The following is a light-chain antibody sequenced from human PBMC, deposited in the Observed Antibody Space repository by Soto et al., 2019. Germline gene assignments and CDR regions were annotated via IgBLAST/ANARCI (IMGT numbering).Light chain of an antibody. CDR3: QQFFGAVFT. J-gene: IGKJ5*01. CDR2: GAS. Sequence: DIQLTQSPSSLSASLGDSITITCRASETISTFLNWYQVQPGKAPRLLVYGASYLQVGVLVRFRASGSGTLFTLTIDNLQREALESYFCQQFFGAVFTFG. V-gene: IGKV1-39*01. CDR1: ETISTF.